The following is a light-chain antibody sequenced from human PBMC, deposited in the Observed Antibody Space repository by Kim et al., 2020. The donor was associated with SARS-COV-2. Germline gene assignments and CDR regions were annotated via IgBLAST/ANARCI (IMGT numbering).Light chain of an antibody. V-gene: IGKV3-15*01. Sequence: PATLSVSPGERATLSCRASQSVSSNLAWYQQKPGQAPRLLIYGASTRATGIPARFSGSGSGTEFTLTISSLQSEDFAVYYCQHQRTFGQGTKLEI. CDR2: GAS. CDR3: QHQRT. J-gene: IGKJ2*02. CDR1: QSVSSN.